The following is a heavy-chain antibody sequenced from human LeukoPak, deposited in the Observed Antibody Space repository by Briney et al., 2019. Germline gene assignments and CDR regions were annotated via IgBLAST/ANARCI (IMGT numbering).Heavy chain of an antibody. J-gene: IGHJ4*02. CDR2: MYYSGGT. D-gene: IGHD6-19*01. CDR3: ARGSSGWLVHFDY. V-gene: IGHV4-59*01. Sequence: SETLSLTCTVSGSSISSYYWSWIRQPPGKGLEWIGYMYYSGGTNYNPSLKRRVTISVDTSKNQFSLKLSSVTAADTAVYYCARGSSGWLVHFDYWGQGTLVTVSS. CDR1: GSSISSYY.